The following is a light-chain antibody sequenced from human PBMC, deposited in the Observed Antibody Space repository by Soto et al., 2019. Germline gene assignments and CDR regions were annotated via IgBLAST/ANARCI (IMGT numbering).Light chain of an antibody. CDR1: QGISNY. CDR3: QKYNSAPWT. Sequence: DIQMTQSPSSLSTSVGDRVTITCRASQGISNYLAWYQQQPGKVPKLLIYVASTLQSGVPSRFSGSGSGTDFTLTISSLQPEDVATYYCQKYNSAPWTFGQGTKVEIK. CDR2: VAS. J-gene: IGKJ1*01. V-gene: IGKV1-27*01.